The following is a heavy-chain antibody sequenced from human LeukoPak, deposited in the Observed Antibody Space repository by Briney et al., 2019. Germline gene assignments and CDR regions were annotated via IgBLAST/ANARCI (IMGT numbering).Heavy chain of an antibody. Sequence: GGSLRLSCAASGFVFGDYGMHWVRQAPGKGLEWVTMVRNDGSDKYYADSVKGRFTISRDNSKNTLYLQMNSPRPEDTAVYYRAKHYYGSGSQKYYFDYWGQGTLVTVSS. J-gene: IGHJ4*02. V-gene: IGHV3-30*02. CDR1: GFVFGDYG. D-gene: IGHD3-10*01. CDR2: VRNDGSDK. CDR3: AKHYYGSGSQKYYFDY.